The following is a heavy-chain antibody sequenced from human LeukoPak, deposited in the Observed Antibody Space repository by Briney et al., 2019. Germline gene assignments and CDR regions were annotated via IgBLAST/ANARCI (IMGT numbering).Heavy chain of an antibody. CDR3: ARVYGDYEYYFDY. Sequence: GSLRLSCAVSGFTFSRHWMSWIRQPAGKGLEWIGRIYTSGSTNYNPSLKSRVTISVDTSKNQFSLKLSSVTAADTAVYYCARVYGDYEYYFDYWGQGTLVAVSS. CDR2: IYTSGST. V-gene: IGHV4-4*07. D-gene: IGHD4-17*01. CDR1: GFTFSRHW. J-gene: IGHJ4*02.